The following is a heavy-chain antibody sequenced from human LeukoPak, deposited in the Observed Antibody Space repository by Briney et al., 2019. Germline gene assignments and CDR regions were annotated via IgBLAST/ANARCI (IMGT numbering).Heavy chain of an antibody. CDR1: GFTFDDYG. V-gene: IGHV3-20*04. Sequence: GGSLRLSCAASGFTFDDYGMSWVRQGPGKGLEWVSGINWNGGRTGYADSVKGRFTISRDNAKNSLYLQMNSLRAEDTALYYCARDIRVSSSWLVDYWGQGTLVTVSS. J-gene: IGHJ4*02. CDR2: INWNGGRT. D-gene: IGHD6-13*01. CDR3: ARDIRVSSSWLVDY.